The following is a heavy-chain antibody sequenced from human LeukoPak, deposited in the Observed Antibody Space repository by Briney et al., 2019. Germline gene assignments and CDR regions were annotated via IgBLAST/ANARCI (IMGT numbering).Heavy chain of an antibody. CDR2: IYNSGST. CDR1: GGSISSGDYY. V-gene: IGHV4-30-4*01. CDR3: ARDSHYARPFDP. J-gene: IGHJ5*02. Sequence: PSQTLSLTCTVSGGSISSGDYYWSWIRQPPGKGLEWIGSIYNSGSTYYNPSLKSRVTISVDTSKKQFSLKLSSVTAADTAVYYCARDSHYARPFDPWGQGTLVTAST. D-gene: IGHD2-2*01.